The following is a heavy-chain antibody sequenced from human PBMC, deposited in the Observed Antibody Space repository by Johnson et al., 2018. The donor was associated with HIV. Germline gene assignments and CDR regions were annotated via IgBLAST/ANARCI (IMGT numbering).Heavy chain of an antibody. CDR2: FYSGGST. Sequence: VQLVESGGGLVQPGGSLRLSCAASGFTFSSYAMHWVRQAPGKGLEWVSVFYSGGSTYYADSVKGRFTISRDNSKNTLYLQMNSLRAEDTAVYYCARGSYNFWSGEREAFDIWGQGTMVTVSS. CDR1: GFTFSSYA. CDR3: ARGSYNFWSGEREAFDI. D-gene: IGHD3-3*01. V-gene: IGHV3-66*02. J-gene: IGHJ3*02.